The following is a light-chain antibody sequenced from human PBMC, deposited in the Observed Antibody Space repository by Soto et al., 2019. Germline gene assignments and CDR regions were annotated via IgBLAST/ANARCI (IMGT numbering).Light chain of an antibody. Sequence: SYELTQPPSVSVSPGQTARITCSGDVLAKQYAYWYQRRPGQAPVLVINGDTERPSGIPERFSGSSSGTTVTLTISGVQAEDEADYYCQSGESSGSNPVIFGGGTKVTVL. J-gene: IGLJ2*01. CDR3: QSGESSGSNPVI. V-gene: IGLV3-25*02. CDR2: GDT. CDR1: VLAKQY.